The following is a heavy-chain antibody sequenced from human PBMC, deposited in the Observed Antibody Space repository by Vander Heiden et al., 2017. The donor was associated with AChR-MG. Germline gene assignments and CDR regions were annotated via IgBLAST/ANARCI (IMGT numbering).Heavy chain of an antibody. V-gene: IGHV3-33*01. J-gene: IGHJ4*02. CDR1: AFTLSSYG. D-gene: IGHD3-10*01. CDR2: IWYDGSNK. CDR3: AREWGEVRGVTPLPDFDY. Sequence: QVQLVESGGGVVQPGWSLRLTCVASAFTLSSYGMHWVRQAPGKGLEWVAVIWYDGSNKYYADSVKGRFTMSRDNSKNTLYLQMSSLRAEDTAVYYCAREWGEVRGVTPLPDFDYWGQGTLVTVSS.